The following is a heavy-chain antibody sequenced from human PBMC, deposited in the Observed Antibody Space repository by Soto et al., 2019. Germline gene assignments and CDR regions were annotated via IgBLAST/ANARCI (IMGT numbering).Heavy chain of an antibody. J-gene: IGHJ4*02. CDR2: INSDGSST. V-gene: IGHV3-74*01. CDR1: GFTFSSYL. Sequence: EVQLVESGGGLVQPGGSLSLSCAASGFTFSSYLMHWVRQAPGKGLVWVSRINSDGSSTRYADSVKGRFTISSDNAKNTRYLQMNSRRAEDTAVYYCARDRHVGVFAYWGKGPLVTVSS. D-gene: IGHD1-26*01. CDR3: ARDRHVGVFAY.